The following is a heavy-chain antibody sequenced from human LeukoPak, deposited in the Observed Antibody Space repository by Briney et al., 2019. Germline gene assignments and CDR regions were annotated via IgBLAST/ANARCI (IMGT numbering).Heavy chain of an antibody. Sequence: ASVKVSCKTSGYTFTNFDINWVRQATGQGLEWLGWMNPYTGKTGYAQKFQGRVTFTGDTSIRTAYMEVSSLTSEDTAIYYCARAPTPSYYDSSAYYSDFWGQGTLVTVSS. CDR2: MNPYTGKT. D-gene: IGHD6-25*01. V-gene: IGHV1-8*03. CDR3: ARAPTPSYYDSSAYYSDF. CDR1: GYTFTNFD. J-gene: IGHJ4*02.